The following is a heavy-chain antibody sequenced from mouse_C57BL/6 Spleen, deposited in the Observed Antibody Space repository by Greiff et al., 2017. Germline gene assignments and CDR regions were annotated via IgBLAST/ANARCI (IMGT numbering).Heavy chain of an antibody. J-gene: IGHJ4*01. CDR2: IDPSDSYT. V-gene: IGHV1-69*01. CDR1: GYTFTSYW. Sequence: QVQLQQPGAELVMPGASVKLSCKASGYTFTSYWMHWVKQRPGQGLEWIGEIDPSDSYTNYNQKFKGKSTLTVDKSSSTAYMQLSSLTSEDSAVYYCARGIRGPGGDAMDYRGQGTSVTVSS. CDR3: ARGIRGPGGDAMDY. D-gene: IGHD2-12*01.